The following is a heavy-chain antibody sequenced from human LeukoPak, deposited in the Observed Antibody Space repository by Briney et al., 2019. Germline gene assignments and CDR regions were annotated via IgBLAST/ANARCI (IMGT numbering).Heavy chain of an antibody. Sequence: GGSLRLSCAASGFTYSSYSMNWVRQAPGKGLEWASSISSSSSYIYYADSVKGQLTISRDNAKNSLYLQMNSLRAEDTAVYYCARAYAQYHFDYWGQGTLVTVSS. CDR3: ARAYAQYHFDY. D-gene: IGHD2-2*01. CDR2: ISSSSSYI. J-gene: IGHJ4*02. CDR1: GFTYSSYS. V-gene: IGHV3-21*01.